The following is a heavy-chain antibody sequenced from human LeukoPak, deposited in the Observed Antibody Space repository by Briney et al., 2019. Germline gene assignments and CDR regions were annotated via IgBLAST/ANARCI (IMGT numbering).Heavy chain of an antibody. Sequence: SETLSLTCTVSGGSISSSSYYWSWIRQPAGKGLEWIGRIYTSGSTNYNPSLKSRVTISVDTSKNQFSLKLSSVTAADTAVYYCARLFFGKELWLVPGAFDIWGQGTMVTVSS. V-gene: IGHV4-61*02. D-gene: IGHD6-19*01. CDR1: GGSISSSSYY. J-gene: IGHJ3*02. CDR3: ARLFFGKELWLVPGAFDI. CDR2: IYTSGST.